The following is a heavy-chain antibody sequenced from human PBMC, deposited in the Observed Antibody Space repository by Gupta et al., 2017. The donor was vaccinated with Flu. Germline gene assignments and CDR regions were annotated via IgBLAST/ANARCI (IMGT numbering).Heavy chain of an antibody. J-gene: IGHJ4*02. D-gene: IGHD6-19*01. CDR2: MNPKSGNN. Sequence: TVSNYDINWVRQAPGQGLEWMGWMNPKSGNNGSEQKVQGRVTMARNTSINTAYMELSSLTSADTAVYYCARGRGWLSSFDDWDPGTRGAVTS. V-gene: IGHV1-8*01. CDR3: ARGRGWLSSFDD. CDR1: TVSNYD.